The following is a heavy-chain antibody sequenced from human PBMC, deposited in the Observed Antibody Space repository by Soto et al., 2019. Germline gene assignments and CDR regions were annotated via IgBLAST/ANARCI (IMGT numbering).Heavy chain of an antibody. J-gene: IGHJ4*02. D-gene: IGHD2-15*01. Sequence: GGSLRLSCAASGFTVSSNYMSWVRQAPGKGLEWVSVIYSGGSTYYADSVKGRFTISRDNSKNTLYLQMNSLRAEDTAVYYCARDEVGYCSGGSCRTNGDYWGQGTLVTVSS. V-gene: IGHV3-66*01. CDR3: ARDEVGYCSGGSCRTNGDY. CDR1: GFTVSSNY. CDR2: IYSGGST.